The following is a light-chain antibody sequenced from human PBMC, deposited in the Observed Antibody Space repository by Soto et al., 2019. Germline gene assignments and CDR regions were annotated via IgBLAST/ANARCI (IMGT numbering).Light chain of an antibody. Sequence: QSVLTQPPSASGTPGQTVTISCSGSTSNIGSNAVDWYQQLPGTAPKVLIYSNNQRPSGVPDRIFGSRSGTSASLAISGLQSEDEADYYCATWDDSLRGWVFGGGTKLTDL. J-gene: IGLJ3*02. V-gene: IGLV1-44*01. CDR2: SNN. CDR1: TSNIGSNA. CDR3: ATWDDSLRGWV.